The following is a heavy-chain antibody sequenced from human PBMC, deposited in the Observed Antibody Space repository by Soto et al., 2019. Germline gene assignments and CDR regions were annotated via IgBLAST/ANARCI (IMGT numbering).Heavy chain of an antibody. D-gene: IGHD2-2*01. J-gene: IGHJ5*02. CDR1: GFTFSSYA. Sequence: HTGGSLRLSCAASGFTFSSYAMHWVRQAPGKGLEWVAVISYDGSNKYYTDSVKGRFTISRDNSKNTLYLQMNSLRAEDTAVYYCARDRTRYPFDPWGQGTLVTVSS. V-gene: IGHV3-30-3*01. CDR2: ISYDGSNK. CDR3: ARDRTRYPFDP.